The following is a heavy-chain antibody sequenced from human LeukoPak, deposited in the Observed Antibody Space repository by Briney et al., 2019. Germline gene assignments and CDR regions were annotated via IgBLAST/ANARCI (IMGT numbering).Heavy chain of an antibody. J-gene: IGHJ6*02. CDR3: GRGKDSYYYGVDV. D-gene: IGHD3-10*01. CDR1: GFTFGAFG. CDR2: ISGYIAAA. V-gene: IGHV1-18*01. Sequence: GASVKVSCKASGFTFGAFGISWVRQAPGQGLEWVGCISGYIAAANYARKFQDRVTMTTDRSTNTAYLELVSLRPDDTAVYYCGRGKDSYYYGVDVWGQGTTVTVSS.